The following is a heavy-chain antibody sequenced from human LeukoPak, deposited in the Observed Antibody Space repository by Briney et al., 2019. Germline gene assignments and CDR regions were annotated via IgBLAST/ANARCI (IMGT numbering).Heavy chain of an antibody. V-gene: IGHV3-20*04. J-gene: IGHJ4*02. CDR3: ARDGGSGTGYFDY. CDR1: GFTFDDYG. Sequence: QSGGSLRLSCVASGFTFDDYGMSWVRQAPGKGLEWVSGINWNGGSTGYADSVKGRFTISRDNAKNSLYLQMNSLRAEDTALYYCARDGGSGTGYFDYWGQGTLVTVSS. D-gene: IGHD1-26*01. CDR2: INWNGGST.